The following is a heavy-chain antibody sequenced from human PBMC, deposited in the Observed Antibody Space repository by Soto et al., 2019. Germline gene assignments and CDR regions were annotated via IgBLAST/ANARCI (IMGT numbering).Heavy chain of an antibody. CDR1: GGSISSYY. V-gene: IGHV4-59*01. Sequence: PSETLSLTCTVSGGSISSYYWSWIRQPPGKGLEWIGYIYYSGSTNYNPSLKSRVTISVDTSKNQFSLKLSSVTAADTAVYYCARGIAVAGSFDYWGQGTLVTVSS. CDR3: ARGIAVAGSFDY. D-gene: IGHD6-19*01. J-gene: IGHJ4*02. CDR2: IYYSGST.